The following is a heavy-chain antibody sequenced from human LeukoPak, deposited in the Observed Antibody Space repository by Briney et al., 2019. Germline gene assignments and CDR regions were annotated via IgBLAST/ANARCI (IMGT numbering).Heavy chain of an antibody. D-gene: IGHD1-20*01. CDR1: GFTFSSYA. CDR3: ATGGGYNWNDGRDDY. J-gene: IGHJ4*02. V-gene: IGHV3-30-3*01. Sequence: GRSLRLSCAASGFTFSSYAMHWVRQAPGKGLEWVAVISYDGSNKYYADSVKGRFTISRDNSKNTLYLQMNSLRAEDTAVYYCATGGGYNWNDGRDDYWGQGTLVTVSS. CDR2: ISYDGSNK.